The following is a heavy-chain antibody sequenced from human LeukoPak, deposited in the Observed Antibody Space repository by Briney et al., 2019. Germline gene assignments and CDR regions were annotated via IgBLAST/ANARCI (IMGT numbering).Heavy chain of an antibody. CDR3: ARGGRWCSSATCRTQYHYFYIDV. D-gene: IGHD2-2*01. J-gene: IGHJ6*03. Sequence: GGSLRLSCGISGFTFSDYAMHWVRQAPGKGLEWLSFISYDGIDKYYPDSVKGRFTISRDNSKNTLYLQMNSLRAEDTAVYYCARGGRWCSSATCRTQYHYFYIDVWGKGTTVTVS. CDR1: GFTFSDYA. CDR2: ISYDGIDK. V-gene: IGHV3-30-3*01.